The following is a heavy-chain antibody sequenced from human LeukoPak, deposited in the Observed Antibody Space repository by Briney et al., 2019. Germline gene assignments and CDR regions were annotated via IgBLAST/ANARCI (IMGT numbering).Heavy chain of an antibody. CDR3: ASSRDYNSALQI. J-gene: IGHJ3*02. CDR2: SYHNGIT. D-gene: IGHD1-20*01. Sequence: SQTLSLTCDVAGGSISSGGFSWSWIRQPPQKGLEWIGYSYHNGITYYNPSLKSRVTISVDRSKNHFSLKLTSVTAADTAMYYCASSRDYNSALQIWGQGTMVTVS. CDR1: GGSISSGGFS. V-gene: IGHV4-30-2*01.